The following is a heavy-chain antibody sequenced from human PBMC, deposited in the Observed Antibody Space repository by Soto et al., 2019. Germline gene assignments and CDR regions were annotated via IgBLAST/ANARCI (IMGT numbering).Heavy chain of an antibody. CDR2: IIPIFGTA. J-gene: IGHJ4*02. CDR1: GGTFSSYA. D-gene: IGHD3-22*01. Sequence: SVKVSCKASGGTFSSYAISWVRQAPGQGLEWMGGIIPIFGTANYAQKFQGRVTITADESTSTAYMELSSLRSEDTAVYYCARGPNYYDSSGYYNYFDYWGQGTLVTVSS. V-gene: IGHV1-69*13. CDR3: ARGPNYYDSSGYYNYFDY.